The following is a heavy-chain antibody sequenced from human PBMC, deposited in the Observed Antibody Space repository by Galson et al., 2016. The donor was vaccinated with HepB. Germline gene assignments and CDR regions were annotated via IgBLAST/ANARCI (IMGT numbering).Heavy chain of an antibody. CDR2: IFYSGST. CDR3: AREYGDHEGGWFAY. D-gene: IGHD4-17*01. J-gene: IGHJ4*02. CDR1: GGSVSSGSYY. V-gene: IGHV4-61*01. Sequence: SETLSLTCTVSGGSVSSGSYYWSWIRQPPGKGLDWIGYIFYSGSTNYNPSLKSRVTISLDTSKNQYSLKLTSVTAADTAVYYCAREYGDHEGGWFAYWGQGTLVTVSS.